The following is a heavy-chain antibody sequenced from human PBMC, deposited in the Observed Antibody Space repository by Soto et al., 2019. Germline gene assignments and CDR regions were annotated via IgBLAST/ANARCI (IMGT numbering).Heavy chain of an antibody. CDR1: GVTFSSYA. J-gene: IGHJ6*02. CDR3: ASAPVPAAIPYYYYGMEV. V-gene: IGHV1-69*13. CDR2: IIPIFGTA. Sequence: SVKVSCKASGVTFSSYAISWVRQAPGQGLEWMGGIIPIFGTANSAQKFQGRVTITADESTSTAYMELSSLGSEGSAVYYGASAPVPAAIPYYYYGMEVWGQGTTVTVSS. D-gene: IGHD2-2*01.